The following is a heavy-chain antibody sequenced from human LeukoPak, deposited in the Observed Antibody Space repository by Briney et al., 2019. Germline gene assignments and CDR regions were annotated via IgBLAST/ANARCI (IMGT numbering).Heavy chain of an antibody. J-gene: IGHJ4*02. D-gene: IGHD5-12*01. V-gene: IGHV5-51*01. CDR3: ARQYSGFDY. Sequence: GESLKISCKGSGYNFTTSWIAWLRQMPGKGLKWMGIIYPGDSDTRYSPSFQGQVTISADKSISTAYLQWSSLKASDTAMYYCARQYSGFDYWGQGTLVTVSS. CDR2: IYPGDSDT. CDR1: GYNFTTSW.